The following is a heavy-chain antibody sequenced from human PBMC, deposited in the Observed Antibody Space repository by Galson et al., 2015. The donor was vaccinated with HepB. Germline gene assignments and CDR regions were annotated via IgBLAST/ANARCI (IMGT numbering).Heavy chain of an antibody. V-gene: IGHV5-10-1*01. CDR1: GYSFTSYW. CDR3: ARHRLCSSTSCYTGWFDP. J-gene: IGHJ5*02. CDR2: IDPSDSYT. D-gene: IGHD2-2*02. Sequence: QSGAEVKKPGESLRISCKGSGYSFTSYWISWVRQMPGKGLEWMGRIDPSDSYTNYSPSFQGHVTISADKSISTAYLQWSSLKASDTAMYYCARHRLCSSTSCYTGWFDPWGQGTLVTVSS.